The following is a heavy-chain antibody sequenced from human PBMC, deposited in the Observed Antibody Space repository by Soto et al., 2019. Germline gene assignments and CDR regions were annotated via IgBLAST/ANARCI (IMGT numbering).Heavy chain of an antibody. CDR2: INPNSGGT. V-gene: IGHV1-2*02. CDR1: GYTFTGYY. D-gene: IGHD2-2*01. CDR3: AREAAYCSSTSCSAIYYYYGMDV. Sequence: ASVKVSCKASGYTFTGYYMHWVRQAPGQGLEWMGWINPNSGGTNYAQKFQVRVTMTRDTSISTAYMELSRLRSDDTAVYYCAREAAYCSSTSCSAIYYYYGMDVWGQGTTVTVSS. J-gene: IGHJ6*02.